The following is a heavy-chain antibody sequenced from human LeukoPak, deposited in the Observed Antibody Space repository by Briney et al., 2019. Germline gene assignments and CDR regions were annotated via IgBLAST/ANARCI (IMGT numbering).Heavy chain of an antibody. CDR1: GFSLSLYW. CDR3: ARGWDIADP. J-gene: IGHJ5*02. Sequence: GASLRLSCVASGFSLSLYWVHWVRQARGKGLVWVSRINIEGSTTTYADSVKGRFTISRDNAKNSLYLQMNSLRAEDTAVYYCARGWDIADPWGQGTLVTVSS. V-gene: IGHV3-74*03. D-gene: IGHD2-15*01. CDR2: INIEGSTT.